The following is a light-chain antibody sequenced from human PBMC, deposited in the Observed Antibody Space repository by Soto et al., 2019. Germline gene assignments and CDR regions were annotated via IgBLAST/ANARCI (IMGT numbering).Light chain of an antibody. J-gene: IGKJ4*01. CDR2: GAS. CDR3: QQYGRSTQVT. Sequence: EVVLTQSPGTLSLSPGERATLSCRASPSVSSRYLTWYQQKPGQAPRLLIYGASSRATGIPDRFSGSGSGTDFILTITRLEPEDFAVYYCQQYGRSTQVTFGGGTKVEIK. CDR1: PSVSSRY. V-gene: IGKV3-20*01.